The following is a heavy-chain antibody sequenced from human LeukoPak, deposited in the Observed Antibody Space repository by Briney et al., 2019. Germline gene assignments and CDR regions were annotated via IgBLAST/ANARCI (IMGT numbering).Heavy chain of an antibody. D-gene: IGHD5-24*01. Sequence: ASVKVSCKASGNTFANYAMSWVRQAPGQGLEWMGWINTNTGNPTYAQGFTGRFVFSLDTSVSTAYLQINSLKAEDTAAYYCARGGKEMATINLFDYWGQGTLVTVSS. J-gene: IGHJ4*02. CDR1: GNTFANYA. V-gene: IGHV7-4-1*02. CDR3: ARGGKEMATINLFDY. CDR2: INTNTGNP.